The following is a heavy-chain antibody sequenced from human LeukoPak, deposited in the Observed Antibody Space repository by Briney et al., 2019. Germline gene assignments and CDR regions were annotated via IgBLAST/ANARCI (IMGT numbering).Heavy chain of an antibody. CDR3: ARHPNSNWDY. V-gene: IGHV3-7*03. CDR2: IKLDGSEK. J-gene: IGHJ4*02. D-gene: IGHD6-13*01. CDR1: GFTFGKYW. Sequence: GGSLRLSCVASGFTFGKYWMSWVRQAPGKGLEWVANIKLDGSEKNYVDSVKGRFTASRDNAQNSLYLQMNSLRVEDTAVYYCARHPNSNWDYWGQGTLVTVSS.